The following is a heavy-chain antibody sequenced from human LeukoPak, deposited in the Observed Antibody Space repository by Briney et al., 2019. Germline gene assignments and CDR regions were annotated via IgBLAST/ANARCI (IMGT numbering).Heavy chain of an antibody. Sequence: PGRSLRLSCAASGFTFDDYAMHWVRQAPGKGLEWVSGISWNSGSIGYADSVKGRFTISRDNAKNSLYLQMNSLRAEDTAVYYCARELIAVAGISSLAAFDIWGQGTMVTVSS. D-gene: IGHD6-19*01. CDR1: GFTFDDYA. CDR2: ISWNSGSI. J-gene: IGHJ3*02. CDR3: ARELIAVAGISSLAAFDI. V-gene: IGHV3-9*01.